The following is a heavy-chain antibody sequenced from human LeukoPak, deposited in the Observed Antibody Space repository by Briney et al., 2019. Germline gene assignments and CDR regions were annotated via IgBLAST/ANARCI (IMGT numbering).Heavy chain of an antibody. J-gene: IGHJ4*02. CDR2: ISGSGGST. D-gene: IGHD3-3*01. CDR1: GFTFSSYA. Sequence: QSGGSLRLSCAASGFTFSSYAMSWVRQAPGKGLEWVSAISGSGGSTYYADSVKGRFTISRDNSKNTLYLQMNSLRAEDTALYYCAKGNSYYDFWSGYPNWGQGTLVTVSS. CDR3: AKGNSYYDFWSGYPN. V-gene: IGHV3-23*01.